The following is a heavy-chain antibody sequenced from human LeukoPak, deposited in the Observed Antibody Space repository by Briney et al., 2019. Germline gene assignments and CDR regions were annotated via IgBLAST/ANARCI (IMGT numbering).Heavy chain of an antibody. V-gene: IGHV3-21*01. Sequence: GGSLRLSCAASGFTFSSYSMNWVRQAPGKGLEWVSSISSSSSYIYYADSVKGRFTISRDNAKNSLYLQMNSLRAEDTAVYYCAKDQYNYARPAFDIWGQGTMVTVSS. D-gene: IGHD1-1*01. CDR1: GFTFSSYS. CDR2: ISSSSSYI. J-gene: IGHJ3*02. CDR3: AKDQYNYARPAFDI.